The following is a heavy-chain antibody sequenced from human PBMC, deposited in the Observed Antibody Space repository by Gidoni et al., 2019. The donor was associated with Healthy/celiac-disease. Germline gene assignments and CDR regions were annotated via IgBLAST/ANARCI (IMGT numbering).Heavy chain of an antibody. V-gene: IGHV3-15*01. J-gene: IGHJ4*02. CDR1: GFTFSNAW. Sequence: EVQLVESGEGLVKPGGSLRLSCAASGFTFSNAWMSWVRQAPGKGLEWVGRIKSKTDGGTTDYAAPVKGRFTISRDDSKNTLYLQMNSLKTEDTAVYYCTTVVEDIVVVPAAIRLTGTTKGYWGQGTLVTVSS. D-gene: IGHD2-2*02. CDR3: TTVVEDIVVVPAAIRLTGTTKGY. CDR2: IKSKTDGGTT.